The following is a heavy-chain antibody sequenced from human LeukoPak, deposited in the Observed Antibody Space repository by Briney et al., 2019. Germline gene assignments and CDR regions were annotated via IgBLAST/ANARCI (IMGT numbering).Heavy chain of an antibody. V-gene: IGHV3-43*01. CDR1: GFTLDDYT. D-gene: IGHD6-19*01. J-gene: IGHJ4*02. CDR2: ISWDGGST. Sequence: GGSLRLSCAASGFTLDDYTMHWVRQAPGKGLEWVSLISWDGGSTYYADSVKGRFTISRDNSKNSLYLQMNSLRTEDTALYYCAKDKQWAFDYWGQGTLVTVSS. CDR3: AKDKQWAFDY.